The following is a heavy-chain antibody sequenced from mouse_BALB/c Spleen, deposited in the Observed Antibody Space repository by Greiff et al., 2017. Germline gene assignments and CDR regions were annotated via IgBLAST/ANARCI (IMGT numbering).Heavy chain of an antibody. Sequence: EVQLQQSGGGLVKPGGSLKLSCAASGFTFSSYAMSWVRQTPEKRLEWVASISSGGSTYYPDSVKGRFTISRDNARNILYLQMSSLRSEDTAMYYCAREGPYGSSYGYWGQGTTLTVSS. CDR2: ISSGGST. D-gene: IGHD1-1*01. V-gene: IGHV5-6-5*01. J-gene: IGHJ2*01. CDR3: AREGPYGSSYGY. CDR1: GFTFSSYA.